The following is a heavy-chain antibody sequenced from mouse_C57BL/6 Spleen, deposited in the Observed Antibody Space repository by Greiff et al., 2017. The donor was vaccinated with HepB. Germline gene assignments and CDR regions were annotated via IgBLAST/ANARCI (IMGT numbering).Heavy chain of an antibody. Sequence: VQLVESGPGLVQPSQSLSITCTVSGFSLTSYGVHWVRQSPGKGLEWLGVIWSGGSTDYTAAFISRLSISKDNSKSQVFFKMNSLQADDTAIYYCARTDYSNYWYFDVWGTGTTVTVSS. D-gene: IGHD2-5*01. J-gene: IGHJ1*03. CDR3: ARTDYSNYWYFDV. V-gene: IGHV2-2*01. CDR2: IWSGGST. CDR1: GFSLTSYG.